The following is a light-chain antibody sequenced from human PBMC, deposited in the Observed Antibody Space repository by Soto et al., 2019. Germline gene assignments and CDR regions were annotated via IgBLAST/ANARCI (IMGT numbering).Light chain of an antibody. Sequence: DIQMTQSPSTLSASVGDRVTITCRASQNINSWLAWYQQKPGEAPNLLIYDASSLESGVPSRFSGSGSGTDFSLTISSLQPDDSAIFSGQDYMGYWTFGQGTKVDIK. V-gene: IGKV1-5*01. J-gene: IGKJ1*01. CDR3: QDYMGYWT. CDR2: DAS. CDR1: QNINSW.